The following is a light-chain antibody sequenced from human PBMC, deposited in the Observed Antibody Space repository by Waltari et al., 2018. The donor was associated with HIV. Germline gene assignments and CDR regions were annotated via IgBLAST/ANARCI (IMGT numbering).Light chain of an antibody. V-gene: IGKV1-39*01. Sequence: DIQMTQSPSSLSASVGDRVTITCRASQSISSYLNWYQQKPGKAPKLLIHAASSLQTGVPSRFSGSGSGTDFTLTISSLQPEDFATYYCQQSYSTPLWTFGQGTKVEI. CDR2: AAS. J-gene: IGKJ1*01. CDR3: QQSYSTPLWT. CDR1: QSISSY.